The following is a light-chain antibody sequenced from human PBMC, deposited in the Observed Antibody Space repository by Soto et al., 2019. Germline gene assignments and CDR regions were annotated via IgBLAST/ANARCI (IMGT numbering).Light chain of an antibody. CDR2: DAS. J-gene: IGKJ2*01. V-gene: IGKV1-39*01. Sequence: DIQMTQSPSSLSASVGDRVTITCRASQTISTYLNWYQQKPGKAPRLLIYDASSLLSGVPSRFSGSGSGTDFTLTIASLQPEDFSTFYFQQSDSTPSTFGQGTKVEI. CDR1: QTISTY. CDR3: QQSDSTPST.